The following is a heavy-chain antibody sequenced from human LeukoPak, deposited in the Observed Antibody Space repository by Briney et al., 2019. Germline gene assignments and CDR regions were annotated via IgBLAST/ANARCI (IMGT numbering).Heavy chain of an antibody. D-gene: IGHD6-19*01. CDR2: IIPIFGTA. Sequence: SVKVSCKASGGTFSSYAISWVRQAPGQGLEWMGGIIPIFGTANYAQKFQGRVTITTDESTSTAYMELSSLRSEDTAVYYCASKDSSGWYEEAWGQGTLVTVSS. CDR3: ASKDSSGWYEEA. J-gene: IGHJ5*02. V-gene: IGHV1-69*05. CDR1: GGTFSSYA.